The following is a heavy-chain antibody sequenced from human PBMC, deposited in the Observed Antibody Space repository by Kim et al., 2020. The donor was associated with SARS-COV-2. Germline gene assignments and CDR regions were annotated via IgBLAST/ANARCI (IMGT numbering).Heavy chain of an antibody. CDR1: GGSLITTSYY. J-gene: IGHJ5*02. V-gene: IGHV4-39*07. Sequence: SETLSLTCTVSGGSLITTSYYWVWIRQPPGKGLDWIGTVYYSGSTYYNPSLKSRVTLSVDTSKNQFSLNLNSLTAADTAVYYCARLAKRQFSWIDPWGQGTLVIVSS. D-gene: IGHD6-25*01. CDR2: VYYSGST. CDR3: ARLAKRQFSWIDP.